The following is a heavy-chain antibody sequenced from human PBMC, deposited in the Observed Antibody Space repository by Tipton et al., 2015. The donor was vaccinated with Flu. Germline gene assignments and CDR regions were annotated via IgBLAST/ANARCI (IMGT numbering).Heavy chain of an antibody. Sequence: TLSLTCAVYGGSFSGYYWSWIRQPPGKGLEWIGEINHSGSTNYNPPLKGRVTISVDTSKNQFSPKLSSVTAADTAVYYCARGPLLDLWGRGTLVTVSS. CDR3: ARGPLLDL. J-gene: IGHJ2*01. CDR2: INHSGST. V-gene: IGHV4-34*01. D-gene: IGHD5/OR15-5a*01. CDR1: GGSFSGYY.